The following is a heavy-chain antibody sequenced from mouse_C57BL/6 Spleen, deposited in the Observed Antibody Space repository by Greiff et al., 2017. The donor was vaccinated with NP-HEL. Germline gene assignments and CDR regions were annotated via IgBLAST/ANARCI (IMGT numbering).Heavy chain of an antibody. J-gene: IGHJ4*01. CDR2: IYPRSGNT. CDR1: GYTFTSYG. V-gene: IGHV1-81*01. Sequence: VQLVESGAELARPGASVKLSCKASGYTFTSYGISWVKQRTGQGLEWIGEIYPRSGNTYYNEKFKGKATLTADKSSSTAYMELRSLTSEDSAVYFCARSLYDYDGDYYAMDYWGQGTSVTVSS. D-gene: IGHD2-4*01. CDR3: ARSLYDYDGDYYAMDY.